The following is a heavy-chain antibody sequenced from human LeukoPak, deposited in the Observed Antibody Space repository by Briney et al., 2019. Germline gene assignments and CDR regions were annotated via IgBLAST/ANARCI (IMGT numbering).Heavy chain of an antibody. CDR2: IYYSGST. V-gene: IGHV4-30-4*01. CDR3: ARVSTAFDY. J-gene: IGHJ4*02. D-gene: IGHD2-2*01. CDR1: GGSISNSSYY. Sequence: SETLSLTCTVSGGSISNSSYYWSWIRQPPGKGLEWIGYIYYSGSTYYNPSLKSRVTISVDTSKNQFSLKLSSVTAADTAVYYCARVSTAFDYWGQGTLVTVSS.